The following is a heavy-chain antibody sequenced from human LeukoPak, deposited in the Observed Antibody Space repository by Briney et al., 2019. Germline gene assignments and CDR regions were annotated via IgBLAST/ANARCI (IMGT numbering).Heavy chain of an antibody. CDR3: ARDSEAYCGGDCYFYFDY. V-gene: IGHV3-21*01. J-gene: IGHJ4*02. CDR1: GFILSRFG. D-gene: IGHD2-21*02. CDR2: ISGSGDVI. Sequence: PGGSLRLSCAVSGFILSRFGMMWVRQAPGKGGGWLACISGSGDVIYYADSVKGGFTISKEKTKNSVHLQLTSLRAEDTAVYYCARDSEAYCGGDCYFYFDYWGQGTRVTVSS.